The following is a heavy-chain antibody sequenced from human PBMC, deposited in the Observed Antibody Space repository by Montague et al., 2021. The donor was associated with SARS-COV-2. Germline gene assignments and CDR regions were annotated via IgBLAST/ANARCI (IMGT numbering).Heavy chain of an antibody. Sequence: SETLSLTCTVSGGSISSYCWSWIRQPPGKGMEWIGFVYYSWSTNYNPSLKSRVTISVDTSKNQFSLKLSSVPPADTAAYFCACVYRPEWFGSVPAFDNWGRGIMVAVSS. CDR1: GGSISSYC. CDR3: ACVYRPEWFGSVPAFDN. D-gene: IGHD3-10*01. CDR2: VYYSWST. J-gene: IGHJ3*02. V-gene: IGHV4-59*01.